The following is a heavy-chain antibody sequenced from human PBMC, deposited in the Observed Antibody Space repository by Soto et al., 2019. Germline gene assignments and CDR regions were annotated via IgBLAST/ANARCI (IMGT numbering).Heavy chain of an antibody. CDR2: INHSGST. CDR3: AREGGGDTAMVHYYYYGMDV. CDR1: GGSFSGYY. V-gene: IGHV4-34*01. D-gene: IGHD5-18*01. Sequence: SETLSLTCAVYGGSFSGYYWSWIRQPPGKGLEWIGEINHSGSTNYNPSLKSRVTISVDTSKNQFSLKLSSVTAADTAVYYCAREGGGDTAMVHYYYYGMDVWGQGTTVTVSS. J-gene: IGHJ6*02.